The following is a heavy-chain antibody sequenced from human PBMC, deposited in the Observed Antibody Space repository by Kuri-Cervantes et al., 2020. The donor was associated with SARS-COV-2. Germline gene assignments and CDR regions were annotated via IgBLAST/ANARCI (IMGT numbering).Heavy chain of an antibody. J-gene: IGHJ4*02. Sequence: GESLKISCAASGFTFSNSDMNWVRQAPGKGLEWVSGVSWNGSRTHYADSVKGRFIISRDNSRNFLYQQMDSLRPEDMAVYYCVRGVGYGDYTFDYWGQGTLVTVSS. CDR2: VSWNGSRT. D-gene: IGHD4-17*01. V-gene: IGHV3-19*01. CDR3: VRGVGYGDYTFDY. CDR1: GFTFSNSD.